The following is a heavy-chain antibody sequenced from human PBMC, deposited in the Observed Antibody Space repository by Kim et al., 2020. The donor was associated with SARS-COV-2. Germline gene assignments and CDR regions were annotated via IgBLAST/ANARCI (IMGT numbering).Heavy chain of an antibody. Sequence: SETLSLTRNVSAGSINSRTYYWGWVRQPPGKGLEWIANIYYSGRALYNPSLKSRVTISVDTAKNHFSLKVNSVTGADTAVYYCARYCSGGSCYDSGFDYWGQGALVTVSS. CDR1: AGSINSRTYY. CDR2: IYYSGRA. CDR3: ARYCSGGSCYDSGFDY. D-gene: IGHD2-15*01. V-gene: IGHV4-39*02. J-gene: IGHJ4*02.